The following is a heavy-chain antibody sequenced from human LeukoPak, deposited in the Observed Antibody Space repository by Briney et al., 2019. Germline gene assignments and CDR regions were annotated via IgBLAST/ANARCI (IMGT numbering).Heavy chain of an antibody. Sequence: RSGGSLRLSCAASGFTFSSYAMHWVRQAPGKGLEYVSAISSNGGSTYYANSVKGRFTISRDNSKNTLYLQMGSLRAEDMAVYYCARGRARVTDTAMVPGYDYWGQGTLVTVSS. J-gene: IGHJ4*02. CDR3: ARGRARVTDTAMVPGYDY. D-gene: IGHD5-18*01. V-gene: IGHV3-64*01. CDR2: ISSNGGST. CDR1: GFTFSSYA.